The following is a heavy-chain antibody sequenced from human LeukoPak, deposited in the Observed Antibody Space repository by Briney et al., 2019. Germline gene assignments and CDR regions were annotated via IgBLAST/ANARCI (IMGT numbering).Heavy chain of an antibody. CDR3: ARGRWNADY. Sequence: GGSLRLSCVASGFSVSSFGVHWVRQAPGKGLKWVAVLWANGGNKYYADSVEGRFTISRDNSKNTVYLQMNSLRAEDTAVYYCARGRWNADYWGQGTLVTVSS. V-gene: IGHV3-33*01. J-gene: IGHJ4*02. D-gene: IGHD4-23*01. CDR1: GFSVSSFG. CDR2: LWANGGNK.